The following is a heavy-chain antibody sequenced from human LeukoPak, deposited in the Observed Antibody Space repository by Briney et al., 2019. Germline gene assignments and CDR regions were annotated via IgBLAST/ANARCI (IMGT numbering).Heavy chain of an antibody. CDR2: TYYRSNWYN. D-gene: IGHD6-13*01. J-gene: IGHJ4*02. CDR3: ARERGQQLVPTLAY. CDR1: GDSVSSNSAT. Sequence: SQTLSLTCAISGDSVSSNSATWNWIRQSPSRGLEWLGRTYYRSNWYNDYAVSVKSRMTINPDTSKNQFSLQLNSVTPEDTAVYYCARERGQQLVPTLAYWGQGTLVTVSS. V-gene: IGHV6-1*01.